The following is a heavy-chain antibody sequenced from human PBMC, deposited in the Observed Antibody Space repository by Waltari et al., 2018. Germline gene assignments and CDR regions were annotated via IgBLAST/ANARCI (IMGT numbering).Heavy chain of an antibody. CDR1: GFTFSLYT. V-gene: IGHV3-30*16. J-gene: IGHJ6*03. CDR2: ISFDGGQK. Sequence: QVQLVESGGGVVQPGRSLPVPCEASGFTFSLYTLHWARQAPGKGLEWVAAISFDGGQKSYADSVRGRFTISRDNSKSTVNVEMNSLRPEDTAMYYCARGMRSGSGYFYYYLDVWGKGTTVTVSS. D-gene: IGHD6-25*01. CDR3: ARGMRSGSGYFYYYLDV.